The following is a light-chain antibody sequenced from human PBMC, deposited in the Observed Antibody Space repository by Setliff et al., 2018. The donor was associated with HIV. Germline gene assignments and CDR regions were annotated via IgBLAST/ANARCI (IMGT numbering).Light chain of an antibody. Sequence: QCALTQPASVSGSPGQSITISCTGTSSDVGAYNYVSWYQQHPGKAPKLMIYDVSNRPSGVSNRFSGSKSGNTASLTISGLQAEDEADYYCSSYTSSYTFVFGTGTKSPS. J-gene: IGLJ1*01. CDR1: SSDVGAYNY. CDR2: DVS. V-gene: IGLV2-14*03. CDR3: SSYTSSYTFV.